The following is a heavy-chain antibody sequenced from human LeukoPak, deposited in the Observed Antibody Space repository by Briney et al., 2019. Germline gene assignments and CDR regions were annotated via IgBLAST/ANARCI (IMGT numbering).Heavy chain of an antibody. CDR1: GFTFGDYA. J-gene: IGHJ4*02. CDR3: AKDMSDRIAVAGVDY. CDR2: ISWNSGSI. D-gene: IGHD6-19*01. V-gene: IGHV3-9*01. Sequence: GRSLRLSCAASGFTFGDYAMHWVRQAPGKGLEWVSGISWNSGSIGYADSVKGRFTISRDNAKNSLYLQMNSLRAEDTALYYCAKDMSDRIAVAGVDYWGQGTLVTVSS.